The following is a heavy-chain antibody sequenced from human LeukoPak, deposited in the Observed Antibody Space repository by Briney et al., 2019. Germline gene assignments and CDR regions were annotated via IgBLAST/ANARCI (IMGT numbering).Heavy chain of an antibody. V-gene: IGHV3-30*02. Sequence: GGSLRLSCAASGFTFSSYGMHWVRQAPGKGLEWVAFIRYDGSNKYYADSVKGRFTISRDNAKNSLYLQMNSLRAEDTALYYXXXXXXXATXSGXGQGTMVTVXS. D-gene: IGHD1-26*01. CDR3: XXXXXXATXSG. J-gene: IGHJ3*01. CDR1: GFTFSSYG. CDR2: IRYDGSNK.